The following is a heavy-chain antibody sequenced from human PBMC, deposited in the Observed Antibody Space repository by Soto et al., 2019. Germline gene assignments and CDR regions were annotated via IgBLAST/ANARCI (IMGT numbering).Heavy chain of an antibody. CDR2: ISYDGSNK. CDR1: GFTFSSYA. J-gene: IGHJ6*02. CDR3: AMVRGVWGHYGMDV. V-gene: IGHV3-30-3*01. D-gene: IGHD3-10*01. Sequence: GGSLRLSCAASGFTFSSYAMHWVRQAPGKGLEWVAVISYDGSNKYYADSVKGRFTISRDNSKNTLYLQMNSLRAEDTAVYYCAMVRGVWGHYGMDVWGQGTTVTVSS.